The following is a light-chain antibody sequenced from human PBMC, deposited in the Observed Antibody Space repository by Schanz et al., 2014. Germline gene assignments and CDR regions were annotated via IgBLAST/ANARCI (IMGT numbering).Light chain of an antibody. J-gene: IGLJ3*02. CDR1: SSDVGGYKY. CDR2: EVS. CDR3: CSYAGSSTLWV. V-gene: IGLV2-23*02. Sequence: QSALTQPPSASGSPGQSITISCTGTSSDVGGYKYVSWYQQHPGKAPKLMIYEVSKRPSGVSTRFSGSKSGNTASLTISGLQAEDEADYYCCSYAGSSTLWVFGGGTKLTVL.